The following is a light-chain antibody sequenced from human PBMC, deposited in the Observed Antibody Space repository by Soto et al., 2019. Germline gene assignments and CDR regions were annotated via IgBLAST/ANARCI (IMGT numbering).Light chain of an antibody. CDR1: SSDVGAYDF. Sequence: QSVLAQPASVSGSPGQSITISCTGTSSDVGAYDFVSWYQQHSDKAPKLMIYEVSNRPSGVSYRFSGSKSVNTATLTISGLQAEDEADYYCSSYTTSSTRVFGTGTKLTVL. J-gene: IGLJ1*01. CDR2: EVS. CDR3: SSYTTSSTRV. V-gene: IGLV2-14*03.